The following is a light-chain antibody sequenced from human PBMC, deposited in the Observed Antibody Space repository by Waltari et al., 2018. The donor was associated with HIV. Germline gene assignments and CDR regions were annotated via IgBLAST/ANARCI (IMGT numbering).Light chain of an antibody. J-gene: IGKJ1*01. Sequence: IQMTQSPETLSASVGDRVTITCRASQSVNEWVAWFQPKPGKAPKLLIAKVSTLERGDPSRFSGSGSGTQFTLTISILQPDVFATYYCQQCHSYWTFGQGTRVEIK. CDR3: QQCHSYWT. CDR1: QSVNEW. CDR2: KVS. V-gene: IGKV1-5*03.